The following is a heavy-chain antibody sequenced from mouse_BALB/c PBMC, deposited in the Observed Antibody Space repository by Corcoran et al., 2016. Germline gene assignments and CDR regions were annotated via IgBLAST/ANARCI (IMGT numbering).Heavy chain of an antibody. CDR2: INPYNDGT. J-gene: IGHJ1*01. CDR1: GYTFTSYV. Sequence: EVQLQQSGPELVKPGASVEMSCKASGYTFTSYVMHWVKQKPGQGLEWIGYINPYNDGTKYNEKFKGKATLTSDKSSSTAYMELSSLTSEDSAVYYCAREGIRGYFDVWGAGTTVTVSS. CDR3: AREGIRGYFDV. V-gene: IGHV1S136*01.